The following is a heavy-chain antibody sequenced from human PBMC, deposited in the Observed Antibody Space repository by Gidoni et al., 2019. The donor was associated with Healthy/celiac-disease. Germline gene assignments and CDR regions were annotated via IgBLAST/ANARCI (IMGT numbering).Heavy chain of an antibody. CDR1: GFTFDDYA. Sequence: EVQLVESVGGLVQPGRSLRLSCAASGFTFDDYAMHWGRPAPGKGLGWVSGISWNSGSIGYADSVKGRFTISRDNAKNSLYLQMNSLRAEDTALYYCAKDEQSSMYSSSGADYWGQGTLVTVSS. D-gene: IGHD6-6*01. CDR2: ISWNSGSI. CDR3: AKDEQSSMYSSSGADY. J-gene: IGHJ4*02. V-gene: IGHV3-9*01.